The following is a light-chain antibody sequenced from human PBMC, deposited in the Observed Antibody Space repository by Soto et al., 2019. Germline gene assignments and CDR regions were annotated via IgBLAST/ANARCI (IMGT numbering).Light chain of an antibody. CDR2: KAS. V-gene: IGKV1-5*03. CDR3: QQYETFPLT. Sequence: DIQMTQSPSTLSASVGDRVTIGCRASQSISSWLAWYQQKPGKAPKLLIYKASIFESGVPSRFSGSGSATEFTLTISRLQPEDFASYYCQQYETFPLTFGGGTKVEIK. CDR1: QSISSW. J-gene: IGKJ4*01.